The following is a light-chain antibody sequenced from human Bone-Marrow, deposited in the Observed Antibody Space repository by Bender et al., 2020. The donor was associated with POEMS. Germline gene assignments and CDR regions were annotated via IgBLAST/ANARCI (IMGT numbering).Light chain of an antibody. CDR2: DDT. J-gene: IGLJ1*01. Sequence: SYVLSQAPSVSVAPGQTASITCRGPNIGSESVHWYQQKPGQAPVLVVYDDTDRPSGIPERFSGSTSGNTATLTITGVQAEDEANYYCQSTDSSLLYPYVFGAGTKVTVL. CDR1: NIGSES. CDR3: QSTDSSLLYPYV. V-gene: IGLV3-21*02.